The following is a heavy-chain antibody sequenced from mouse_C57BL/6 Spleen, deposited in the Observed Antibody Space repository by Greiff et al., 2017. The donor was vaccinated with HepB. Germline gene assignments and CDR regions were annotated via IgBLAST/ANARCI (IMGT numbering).Heavy chain of an antibody. Sequence: VQLKQSGGDLVKPGGSLKLSCAASGFTFSSYGMSWVRQTPDKRLEWVATISSGGSYTYYPDSVKGRFTISRDNAKNTLYLQMSSLKSEDTAMYYCARRLTPYFDYWGQGTTLTVSS. D-gene: IGHD4-1*01. J-gene: IGHJ2*01. CDR2: ISSGGSYT. CDR3: ARRLTPYFDY. CDR1: GFTFSSYG. V-gene: IGHV5-6*01.